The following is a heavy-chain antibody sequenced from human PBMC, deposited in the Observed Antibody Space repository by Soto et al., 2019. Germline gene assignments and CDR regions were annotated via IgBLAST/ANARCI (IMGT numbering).Heavy chain of an antibody. Sequence: GGSLRVSCAASGFTFSSYSMNWVRQAPGKGLEWVSSISSSSSYIYYADSVKGRFTISRDNAKNSLYLQMNSLRAEDTAVYYCARGGGRQKRLFDYWGQGTLVTVSS. CDR1: GFTFSSYS. CDR2: ISSSSSYI. D-gene: IGHD1-1*01. J-gene: IGHJ4*02. CDR3: ARGGGRQKRLFDY. V-gene: IGHV3-21*01.